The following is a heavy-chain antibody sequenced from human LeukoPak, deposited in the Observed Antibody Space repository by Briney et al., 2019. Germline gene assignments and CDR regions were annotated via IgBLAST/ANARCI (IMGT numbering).Heavy chain of an antibody. V-gene: IGHV4-59*01. CDR2: IYYSGST. J-gene: IGHJ3*02. CDR1: GGSISRDY. D-gene: IGHD2/OR15-2a*01. Sequence: SETLSLTCTVSGGSISRDYWGWIRQPPGKGLEWIGCIYYSGSTYYNPSLKSRVTISVDMSKSQFSLRLTSVTAADTAVYYCARKNDFDIWGQGTLVTVSS. CDR3: ARKNDFDI.